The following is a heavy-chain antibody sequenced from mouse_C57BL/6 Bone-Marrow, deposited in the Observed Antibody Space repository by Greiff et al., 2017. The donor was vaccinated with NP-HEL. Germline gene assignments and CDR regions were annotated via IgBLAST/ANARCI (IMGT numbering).Heavy chain of an antibody. CDR2: IYPGSGST. J-gene: IGHJ3*01. D-gene: IGHD1-1*01. CDR1: GYTFTSYW. V-gene: IGHV1-55*01. Sequence: VQLQQPGAELVKPGASVKMSCKASGYTFTSYWITWVKQRPGQGLEWIGDIYPGSGSTNYNEKFKSKATLTVDTSSSTAYMQLSSLTSEDSAVYYCARSNYGSRKAWFAYWGQGTLVTVSA. CDR3: ARSNYGSRKAWFAY.